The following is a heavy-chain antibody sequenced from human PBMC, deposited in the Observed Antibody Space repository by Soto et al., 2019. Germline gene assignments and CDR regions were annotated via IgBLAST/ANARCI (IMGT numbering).Heavy chain of an antibody. CDR1: GFTFSSYA. J-gene: IGHJ4*02. Sequence: QVQLVESGGGVVQPGRSLRLSCAASGFTFSSYAMHWVRQAPGKGLEWVAVISYDGSNKYYADSVKGRFTISRDNSKNTLYLQMSSLGAEDTAVYYCARDPVLAFVAAYYFDYWGQGTLVTVSS. V-gene: IGHV3-30-3*01. CDR2: ISYDGSNK. D-gene: IGHD6-19*01. CDR3: ARDPVLAFVAAYYFDY.